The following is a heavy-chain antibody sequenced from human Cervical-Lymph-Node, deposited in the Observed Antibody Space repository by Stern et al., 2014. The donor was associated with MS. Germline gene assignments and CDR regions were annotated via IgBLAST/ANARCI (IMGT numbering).Heavy chain of an antibody. V-gene: IGHV5-51*03. D-gene: IGHD1-1*01. CDR3: ASPPPRRNSNDPNFGLDV. CDR1: GYTFSKNW. J-gene: IGHJ6*02. CDR2: IYPDDSDT. Sequence: EVQLVESGAEVKKPRDSLKISCKGSGYTFSKNWIAWVRQRPGKGLEWMGIIYPDDSDTRYSPSFQGQVTMSADKAFNTAYLPWNSLKPPDPPIFYWASPPPRRNSNDPNFGLDVWGQGTTVTVSS.